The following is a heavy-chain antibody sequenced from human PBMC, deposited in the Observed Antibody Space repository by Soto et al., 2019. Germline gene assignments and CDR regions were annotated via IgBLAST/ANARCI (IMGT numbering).Heavy chain of an antibody. Sequence: GGSLRLSCAASGFTFSSYGIHWVRQAPGKGLEWVAVIWYDGSNKYYADSVKGRFTISRDNSKNTLYLQMNSLRAEDTAVYYCARIKSTAMGPVDYWGQGTLVTVSS. D-gene: IGHD5-18*01. J-gene: IGHJ4*02. CDR1: GFTFSSYG. CDR3: ARIKSTAMGPVDY. CDR2: IWYDGSNK. V-gene: IGHV3-33*01.